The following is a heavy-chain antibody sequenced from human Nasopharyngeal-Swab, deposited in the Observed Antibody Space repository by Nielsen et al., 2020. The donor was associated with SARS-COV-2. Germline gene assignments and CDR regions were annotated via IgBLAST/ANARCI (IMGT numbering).Heavy chain of an antibody. D-gene: IGHD1-1*01. J-gene: IGHJ6*02. CDR3: ASDNDEYGMDV. V-gene: IGHV3-53*01. CDR2: IYRGGST. CDR1: GFTVSSTY. Sequence: GESLKISCAASGFTVSSTYTSWVRQAPGKGLEWVSSIYRGGSTHHADSVKGRFTISRDNPKNTVHLQMKSLRAEDTAIYYCASDNDEYGMDVWGQGTTVTVSS.